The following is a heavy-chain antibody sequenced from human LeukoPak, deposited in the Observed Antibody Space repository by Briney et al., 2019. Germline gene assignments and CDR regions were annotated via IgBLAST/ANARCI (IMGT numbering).Heavy chain of an antibody. J-gene: IGHJ4*02. D-gene: IGHD6-19*01. V-gene: IGHV3-23*01. CDR3: AKAGGQWLVNIDY. Sequence: GGSLRLSCAASGFTFSSYAMSWVRQAPGKGLEWVPGISGSGGSTYYADSVKGRFTISRDNSKNTLYLQMNSLRVEDTAVYNCAKAGGQWLVNIDYWGQGTLVTVSS. CDR1: GFTFSSYA. CDR2: ISGSGGST.